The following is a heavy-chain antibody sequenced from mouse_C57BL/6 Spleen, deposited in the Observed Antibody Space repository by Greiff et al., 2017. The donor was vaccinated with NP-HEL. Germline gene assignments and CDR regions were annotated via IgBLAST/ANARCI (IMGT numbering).Heavy chain of an antibody. CDR2: IYPGDGDT. CDR1: GYAFSSYW. V-gene: IGHV1-80*01. CDR3: ARGRRGSDCAMDY. D-gene: IGHD2-12*01. J-gene: IGHJ4*01. Sequence: VQLQQSGAELVKPGASVKISCKASGYAFSSYWMNWVKQRPGKGLEWIGQIYPGDGDTNYNGKFKGKATLTADKSSSTAYMQLSSLTSEDSAVYFCARGRRGSDCAMDYWGQGTSVTVSS.